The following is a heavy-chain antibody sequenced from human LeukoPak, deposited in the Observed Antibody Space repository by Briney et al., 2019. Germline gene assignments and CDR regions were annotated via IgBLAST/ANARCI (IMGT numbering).Heavy chain of an antibody. J-gene: IGHJ4*02. Sequence: SETLSLTCAVYGGSFSGYYWSWIRQPPGKGLECIGEINHSGSTNYNPSLKSRVTISVDTSKNQFSLKLSSVTAADTAVYYCARGRYYDSSGYHYPYYFDYSGQGTLVTVSS. CDR2: INHSGST. D-gene: IGHD3-22*01. CDR3: ARGRYYDSSGYHYPYYFDY. V-gene: IGHV4-34*01. CDR1: GGSFSGYY.